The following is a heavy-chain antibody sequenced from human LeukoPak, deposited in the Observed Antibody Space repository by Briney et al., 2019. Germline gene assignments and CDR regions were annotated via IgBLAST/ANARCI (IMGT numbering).Heavy chain of an antibody. CDR3: VRAGRNSRSYDY. CDR1: GGSISDSY. Sequence: PSETLSLTCLVSGGSISDSYWSWIRQPPGKGLEWIGYISYSGSTNSNPSLKSRVTISVDTSKSQFSLTLNSVTAADTAVYYCVRAGRNSRSYDYWGQGTLVTVSS. D-gene: IGHD1-26*01. J-gene: IGHJ4*02. CDR2: ISYSGST. V-gene: IGHV4-59*01.